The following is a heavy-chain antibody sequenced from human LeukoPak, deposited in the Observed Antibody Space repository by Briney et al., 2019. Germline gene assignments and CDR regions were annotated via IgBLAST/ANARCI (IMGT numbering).Heavy chain of an antibody. J-gene: IGHJ3*02. V-gene: IGHV4-59*01. Sequence: PSETLSLTCTVSGGSISGYYWSWIRKPPGEGLEWIGYIYNNGNTNYNPSLNSRVTISVDTSTNQFSLKLTSVTAADTAVYYCARYRAFDIWGRGTLVTVSS. CDR1: GGSISGYY. CDR2: IYNNGNT. CDR3: ARYRAFDI.